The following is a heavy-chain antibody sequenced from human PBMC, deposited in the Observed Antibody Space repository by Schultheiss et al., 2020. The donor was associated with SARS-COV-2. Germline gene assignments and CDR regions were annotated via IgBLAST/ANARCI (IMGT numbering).Heavy chain of an antibody. D-gene: IGHD3-10*01. CDR1: GFTFSSYE. Sequence: GGSLRLSCAASGFTFSSYEMNWVRQAPGKGLEWVSYISSSGSTIYYADSVKGRFTISRDNAKNSLYLQMNSLRAEDTAVYYCARIGGYYYYYYGMDVWGQGTTVTVSS. V-gene: IGHV3-48*03. J-gene: IGHJ6*02. CDR2: ISSSGSTI. CDR3: ARIGGYYYYYYGMDV.